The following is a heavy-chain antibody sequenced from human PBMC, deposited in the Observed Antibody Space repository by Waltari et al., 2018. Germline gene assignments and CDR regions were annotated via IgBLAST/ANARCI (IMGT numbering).Heavy chain of an antibody. V-gene: IGHV3-9*03. CDR3: AKGVSSWYSFGMDV. D-gene: IGHD6-13*01. Sequence: EVKVVESGGGLVQPGRSLRLSCTGSGFSFDNFAMHWVRQAPGKGREWVSGISLDSRAIGYADSVKGRFTISRDNARNSVYLQMNSLRSEDMALYYCAKGVSSWYSFGMDVWGQGTTVTVAS. CDR2: ISLDSRAI. CDR1: GFSFDNFA. J-gene: IGHJ6*02.